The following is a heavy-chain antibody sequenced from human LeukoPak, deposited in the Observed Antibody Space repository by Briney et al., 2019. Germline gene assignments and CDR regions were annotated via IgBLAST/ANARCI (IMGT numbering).Heavy chain of an antibody. J-gene: IGHJ4*02. V-gene: IGHV4-34*01. CDR2: INHSGST. D-gene: IGHD3-3*01. CDR3: ARGRYDFGY. CDR1: GGSFSGYY. Sequence: KPSETLSLTCAVYGGSFSGYYWSWIRQRPGKGLEWIGEINHSGSTNYNPSLKSRVTISVDTSKNQFSLKLSSVTAADTAVYYCARGRYDFGYWGQGTLVTVSS.